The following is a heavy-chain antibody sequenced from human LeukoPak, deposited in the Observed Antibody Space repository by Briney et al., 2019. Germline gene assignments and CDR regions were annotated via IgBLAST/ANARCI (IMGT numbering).Heavy chain of an antibody. CDR3: AKVGKAARIPGTTSRYYYYYMDV. D-gene: IGHD1-20*01. CDR1: GGSISSGSYY. V-gene: IGHV4-61*02. J-gene: IGHJ6*03. CDR2: IYTSGST. Sequence: SETLSLTCTVSGGSISSGSYYWSWIRQPAGKGLEWIGRIYTSGSTNYNPSLESRVTISVDTSKNQFSLKLSSVTAADTAIYYCAKVGKAARIPGTTSRYYYYYMDVWGKGTTVTISS.